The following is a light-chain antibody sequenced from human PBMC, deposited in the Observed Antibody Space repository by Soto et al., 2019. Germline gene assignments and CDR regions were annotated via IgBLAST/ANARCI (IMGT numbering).Light chain of an antibody. J-gene: IGKJ1*01. CDR3: LQHRTYPWT. CDR1: QGIGDD. CDR2: AAS. V-gene: IGKV1-17*01. Sequence: IQMTQSPSSLSASVGDRVTITCRASQGIGDDLGWYQQEPRKAPRRLIYAASSLQRGVPSRFSGSGSGTEFTLTISSLQPEDFATYYCLQHRTYPWTFGQGTKV.